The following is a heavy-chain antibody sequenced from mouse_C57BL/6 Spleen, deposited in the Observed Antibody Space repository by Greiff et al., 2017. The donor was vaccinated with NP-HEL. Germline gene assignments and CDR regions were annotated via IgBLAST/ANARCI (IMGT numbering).Heavy chain of an antibody. CDR3: SYGNSYFDV. CDR1: GYSFTSYY. Sequence: QVQLKQSGPELVKPGASVKISCKASGYSFTSYYIHWVKQRPGQGLEWIGWIYPGSGNTKYNEKFKGKATLTADTSSSTAYMQLSSLTSEDSAVYYCSYGNSYFDVWGTGTTVTVSS. D-gene: IGHD2-1*01. CDR2: IYPGSGNT. V-gene: IGHV1-66*01. J-gene: IGHJ1*03.